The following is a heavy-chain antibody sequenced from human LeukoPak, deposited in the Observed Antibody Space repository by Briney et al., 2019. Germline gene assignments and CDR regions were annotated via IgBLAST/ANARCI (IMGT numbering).Heavy chain of an antibody. CDR2: IYYSGST. CDR3: ARTLSGDYAY. Sequence: SETLSLTCTVSGGSISSGGYYWSWIRQHPGKGLEWIGYIYYSGSTYYNPSLKSRVTISVDTSKNQFSLKLSSVTAADTAVYYCARTLSGDYAYWGQGTLVTVSS. D-gene: IGHD4-17*01. V-gene: IGHV4-31*03. J-gene: IGHJ4*02. CDR1: GGSISSGGYY.